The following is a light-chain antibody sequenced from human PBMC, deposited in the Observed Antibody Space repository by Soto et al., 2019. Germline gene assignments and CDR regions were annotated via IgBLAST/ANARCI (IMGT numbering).Light chain of an antibody. CDR3: AAWDDSLNGHVV. Sequence: QHVLTQPPSASGTPGQRVTISCSGSSSNIGSNTVNWYQQLPGTAPKLLIYSNNQRPSGVPDRFSGSKSGTSASLAISGLQSEDEADYYCAAWDDSLNGHVVFGGGTKLTVL. V-gene: IGLV1-44*01. CDR1: SSNIGSNT. CDR2: SNN. J-gene: IGLJ2*01.